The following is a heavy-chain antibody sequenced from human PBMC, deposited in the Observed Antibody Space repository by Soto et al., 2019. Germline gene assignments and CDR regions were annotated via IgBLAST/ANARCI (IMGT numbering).Heavy chain of an antibody. J-gene: IGHJ3*02. V-gene: IGHV1-18*01. CDR2: INTYNGNT. CDR1: GYTFTNYG. CDR3: ARVGNTVADAFDI. D-gene: IGHD4-17*01. Sequence: ASVKVSCKASGYTFTNYGISWVRQAPGQGLEWMGWINTYNGNTNHAQKLQGRVTMTTDTSTSTAYMELRSLRSDDTAVYYCARVGNTVADAFDIWGQGTMVTVSS.